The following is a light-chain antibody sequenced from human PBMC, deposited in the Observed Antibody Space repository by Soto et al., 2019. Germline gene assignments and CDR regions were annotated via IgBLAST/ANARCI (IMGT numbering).Light chain of an antibody. CDR1: SSDVGGYNY. Sequence: QSVLTQPASVSGSPGQSITISCTGTSSDVGGYNYVSWYQHHPGKAPKLMIYDVSNRPSGVSNRFSGSKSGNTASLIISGLQAEDEADYYCSSYTSSSPRSTYAFGTGTKLTVL. V-gene: IGLV2-14*03. CDR3: SSYTSSSPRSTYA. J-gene: IGLJ1*01. CDR2: DVS.